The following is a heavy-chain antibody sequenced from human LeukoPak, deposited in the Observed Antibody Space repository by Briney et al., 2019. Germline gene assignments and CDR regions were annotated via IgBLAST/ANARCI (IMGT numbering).Heavy chain of an antibody. D-gene: IGHD3-16*02. CDR2: INHSGST. J-gene: IGHJ4*02. Sequence: SETLSLTCAVYGGSFSGYYWSWIRQPPGKGLEWIAEINHSGSTNYNPSLKSRVTISVDTSKNQFSLKLSSVTAADTAVYYCAREGYYDYVWGSYRPSYFDYWGQGTLVTVSS. CDR1: GGSFSGYY. CDR3: AREGYYDYVWGSYRPSYFDY. V-gene: IGHV4-34*01.